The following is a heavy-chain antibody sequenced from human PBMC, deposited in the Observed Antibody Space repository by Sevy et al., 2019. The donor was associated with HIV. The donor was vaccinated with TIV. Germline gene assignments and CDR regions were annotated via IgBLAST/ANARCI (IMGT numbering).Heavy chain of an antibody. V-gene: IGHV3-48*01. CDR3: AKRPTAA. CDR2: ISISSSTI. Sequence: GGSLRLSCAASGFTFSRYNMNWVRQAPGKGLEWVSYISISSSTIYYADSVKGRFTISRDNAKNSLYLQMNSLRVEDTAVYYCAKRPTAAWGQGTLVTVSS. J-gene: IGHJ5*02. CDR1: GFTFSRYN.